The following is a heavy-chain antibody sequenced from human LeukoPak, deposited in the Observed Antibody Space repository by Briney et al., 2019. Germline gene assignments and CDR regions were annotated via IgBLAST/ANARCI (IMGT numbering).Heavy chain of an antibody. J-gene: IGHJ1*01. Sequence: GGSLRLSCAASGFTFDDYAMHWVRQAPGKGLEWVSGISWNSGSIGYADSVKGRFTISRDNSKNTLYLQMNSLRAEDTAVYYCARDRVPYSSGWQPFQHWGQGTLVTVSS. CDR3: ARDRVPYSSGWQPFQH. CDR1: GFTFDDYA. D-gene: IGHD6-19*01. V-gene: IGHV3-9*01. CDR2: ISWNSGSI.